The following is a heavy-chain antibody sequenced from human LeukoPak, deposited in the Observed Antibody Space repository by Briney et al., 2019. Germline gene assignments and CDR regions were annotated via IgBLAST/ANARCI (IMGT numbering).Heavy chain of an antibody. CDR2: IKQDGSEK. CDR3: ARGGDYLDF. CDR1: GFTFSIYW. Sequence: PGGSLRLSCAASGFTFSIYWMSWVRQAPGKGLEWVANIKQDGSEKYYVDSVKGRFTISRDNANNSLYLQMNSLRAEDTAVYYCARGGDYLDFWGPGSLVTVSS. V-gene: IGHV3-7*05. J-gene: IGHJ4*02.